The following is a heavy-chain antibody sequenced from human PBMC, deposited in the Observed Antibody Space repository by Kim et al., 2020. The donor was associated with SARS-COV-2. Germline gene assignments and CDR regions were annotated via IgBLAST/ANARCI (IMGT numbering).Heavy chain of an antibody. D-gene: IGHD6-13*01. Sequence: SETLSLTCTVSGGSISSSNYYWGWIRQPPGKGLEWIGSIYYSGTTYYNPSLKSRVTISVDTSKNQFSLKLTSVTAADTALYYCARDREATAGLWRDFWGQGTLVTVSS. CDR2: IYYSGTT. J-gene: IGHJ4*02. CDR1: GGSISSSNYY. V-gene: IGHV4-39*07. CDR3: ARDREATAGLWRDF.